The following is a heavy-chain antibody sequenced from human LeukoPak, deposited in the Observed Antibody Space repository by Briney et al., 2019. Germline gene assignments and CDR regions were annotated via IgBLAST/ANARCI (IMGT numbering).Heavy chain of an antibody. D-gene: IGHD3-22*01. CDR2: ISAYNGNT. CDR1: GYTFTSYG. J-gene: IGHJ1*01. V-gene: IGHV1-18*01. CDR3: ARDRKVGASYDSSGYYPGNFQH. Sequence: ASVKVSCKASGYTFTSYGISWVRQAPGQGLEWMGWISAYNGNTNYAQKLQGRVTMTTDTSTSTAYMELRSLRSDDTAVYYCARDRKVGASYDSSGYYPGNFQHRGQGTLVTVSS.